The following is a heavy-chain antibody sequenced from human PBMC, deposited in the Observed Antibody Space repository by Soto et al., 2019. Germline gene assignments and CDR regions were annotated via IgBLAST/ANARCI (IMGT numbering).Heavy chain of an antibody. J-gene: IGHJ5*02. V-gene: IGHV1-46*01. Sequence: ASVKVSCKASGYTFTNYYIHWVRQAPGQGLEWMGIINPSGGSTSYSRKFQGRATMTRDTSTTTVYMELTSLRSEDTAVYYCARAYCTGGTCYNWFDPWGQGTLVTVSS. CDR1: GYTFTNYY. CDR3: ARAYCTGGTCYNWFDP. D-gene: IGHD2-15*01. CDR2: INPSGGST.